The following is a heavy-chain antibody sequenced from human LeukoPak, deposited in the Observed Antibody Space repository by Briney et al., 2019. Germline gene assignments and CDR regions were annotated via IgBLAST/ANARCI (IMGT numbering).Heavy chain of an antibody. CDR3: ARVSNAFSGNGAFDI. V-gene: IGHV4-59*01. J-gene: IGHJ3*02. CDR2: IYYSGST. D-gene: IGHD4-23*01. CDR1: GVSISGFY. Sequence: SETLSLTCTVSGVSISGFYWIWIRQPPGKALEWIGYIYYSGSTNYNPPLKSRAALSVDTSKNQFSLKLSSVTAADTALYYCARVSNAFSGNGAFDIWGQGTMVTVSS.